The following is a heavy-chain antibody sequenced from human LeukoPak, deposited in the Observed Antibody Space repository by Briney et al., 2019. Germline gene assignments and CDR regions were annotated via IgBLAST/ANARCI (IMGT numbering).Heavy chain of an antibody. CDR2: IYYNGRT. D-gene: IGHD3-10*01. CDR3: ARDSGRMVRGVIRWFDP. J-gene: IGHJ5*02. Sequence: KSSETLSLTCTVSGDSINNNNYYWGWIRQPPGKGLEWIGNIYYNGRTYYSPSLKSRVTISVDTSKNQFSLKLSSVTAADTAVYYCARDSGRMVRGVIRWFDPWGQGTLVTVSS. CDR1: GDSINNNNYY. V-gene: IGHV4-39*07.